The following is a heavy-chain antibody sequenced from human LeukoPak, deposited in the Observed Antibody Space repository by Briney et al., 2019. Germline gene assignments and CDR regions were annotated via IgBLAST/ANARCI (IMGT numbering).Heavy chain of an antibody. D-gene: IGHD6-19*01. V-gene: IGHV3-7*01. CDR1: GFTFSSYW. J-gene: IGHJ4*02. CDR2: IKQDGSEK. CDR3: ARVRRYSSGLQDY. Sequence: PGGSLRLSCAASGFTFSSYWMSWVRQAPGKGLEWVANIKQDGSEKYYVDSVKGRFTISRDNAKNSLYLQMNSLRAEDTAVYYCARVRRYSSGLQDYWGQGTPVTVSS.